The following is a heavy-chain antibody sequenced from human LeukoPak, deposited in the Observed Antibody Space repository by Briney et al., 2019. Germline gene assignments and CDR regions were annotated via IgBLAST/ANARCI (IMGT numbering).Heavy chain of an antibody. Sequence: SETLSLTCTASGGPISSYYWSWIRQPAGKGLEWIGRIYTSGSTNYNPSLKSRVTMSVDTSKNQFSLKLSSVTAADTAVYYCARDRDYYDSSAFDIWGQGTMVTVSS. CDR2: IYTSGST. J-gene: IGHJ3*02. V-gene: IGHV4-4*07. CDR3: ARDRDYYDSSAFDI. D-gene: IGHD3-22*01. CDR1: GGPISSYY.